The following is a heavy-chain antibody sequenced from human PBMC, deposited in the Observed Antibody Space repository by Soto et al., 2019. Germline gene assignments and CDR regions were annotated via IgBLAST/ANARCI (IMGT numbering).Heavy chain of an antibody. Sequence: EVQLLESGGGLVQPGGSLRLSCAASGFTFSSYAMSWVRQAPGKGLEWVSAISGSGGSTYYADSVKGRFTISRDNSKNTLYLQMNSLRAEDTAVYYCAKPERHDLGYCSGGSCSTPFDYWGQGTLVTVSS. CDR3: AKPERHDLGYCSGGSCSTPFDY. CDR1: GFTFSSYA. D-gene: IGHD2-15*01. V-gene: IGHV3-23*01. J-gene: IGHJ4*02. CDR2: ISGSGGST.